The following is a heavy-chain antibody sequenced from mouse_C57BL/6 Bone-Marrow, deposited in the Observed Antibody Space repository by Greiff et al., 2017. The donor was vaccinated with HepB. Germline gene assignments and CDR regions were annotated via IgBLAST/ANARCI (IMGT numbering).Heavy chain of an antibody. Sequence: QVTLKESGPGILQSSQTLSLTCSFSGFSLSTSGMGVSWIRQPSGKGLEWLAHIYWDDDKRYNPSLKSRLTISKDTSRNQVFLKITSVDTADTATYYCARRGLRLQAMDYWGQGTSVTVSS. V-gene: IGHV8-12*01. CDR2: IYWDDDK. CDR3: ARRGLRLQAMDY. J-gene: IGHJ4*01. CDR1: GFSLSTSGMG. D-gene: IGHD3-2*02.